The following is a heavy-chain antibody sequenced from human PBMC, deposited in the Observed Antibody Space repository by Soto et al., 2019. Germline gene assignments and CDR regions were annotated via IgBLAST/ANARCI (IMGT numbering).Heavy chain of an antibody. Sequence: SVRVSCKXSGGTFSSYAISWVRQAPGQGLEWMGGIIPIFGTANYAQKFQGRVTITADESTSTAYMELSSLRSEDTAVYYCARRKSGGNSVWFDPWGQGTLVTVSS. V-gene: IGHV1-69*13. D-gene: IGHD2-21*02. J-gene: IGHJ5*02. CDR1: GGTFSSYA. CDR3: ARRKSGGNSVWFDP. CDR2: IIPIFGTA.